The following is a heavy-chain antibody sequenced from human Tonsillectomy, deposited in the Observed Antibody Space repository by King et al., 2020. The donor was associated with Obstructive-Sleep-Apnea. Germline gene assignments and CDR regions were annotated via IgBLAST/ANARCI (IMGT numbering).Heavy chain of an antibody. CDR1: GCSISSSNW. CDR2: IYHSGST. J-gene: IGHJ4*02. V-gene: IGHV4-4*02. CDR3: AKDGDDILTGFGFFDY. D-gene: IGHD3-9*01. Sequence: VQLQESGPGLVKPSGTLSLTCAVSGCSISSSNWWSWVRQPPGKGLEGIGEIYHSGSTNYNPSLKLRVTISVDKSKNQFSLKLSSVTAADTAVYYCAKDGDDILTGFGFFDYWGQGTLVTVSS.